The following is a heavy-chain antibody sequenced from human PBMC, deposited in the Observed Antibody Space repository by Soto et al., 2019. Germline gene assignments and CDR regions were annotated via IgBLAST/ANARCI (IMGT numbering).Heavy chain of an antibody. Sequence: PSETLSLTCTVSGGSISSYYWSWIRQPPGKGLGGIGYIYYSGSTNYNPSLKSRVTISVDTSKNQFSLKLSSVTAADTAVYYCARGLGYCSGGSCAYYYYYYGMDVWGQGTTVTVSS. CDR2: IYYSGST. V-gene: IGHV4-59*01. D-gene: IGHD2-15*01. J-gene: IGHJ6*02. CDR1: GGSISSYY. CDR3: ARGLGYCSGGSCAYYYYYYGMDV.